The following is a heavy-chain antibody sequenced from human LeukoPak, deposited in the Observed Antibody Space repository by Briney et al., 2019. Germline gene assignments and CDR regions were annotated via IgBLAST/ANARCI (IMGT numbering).Heavy chain of an antibody. D-gene: IGHD1-26*01. J-gene: IGHJ6*02. Sequence: ASVKVSCKASGGTFSSYAISWVRQAPGQGLEWMGRITPILGIANYAQKFQGRVTITADKSTSTAYMELSGLRSEDTAVYYCARTVGYYYYGMDVWGQGTTVTVSS. CDR3: ARTVGYYYYGMDV. V-gene: IGHV1-69*04. CDR2: ITPILGIA. CDR1: GGTFSSYA.